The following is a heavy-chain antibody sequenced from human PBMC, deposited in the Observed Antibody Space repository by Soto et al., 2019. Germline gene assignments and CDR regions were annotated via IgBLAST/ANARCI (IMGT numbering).Heavy chain of an antibody. CDR3: AGAGIAAAGTNWFDP. CDR1: GGSFSGYY. Sequence: QVQLQQWGAGLLKPSETLSLTCAVYGGSFSGYYWSWIRQPPGKGLEWIGEINHSGSTNYNPSLKSRVTISVDTSKNQFSLKLSSVTAADTAVYYCAGAGIAAAGTNWFDPWGQGTLVTVSS. V-gene: IGHV4-34*01. D-gene: IGHD6-13*01. CDR2: INHSGST. J-gene: IGHJ5*02.